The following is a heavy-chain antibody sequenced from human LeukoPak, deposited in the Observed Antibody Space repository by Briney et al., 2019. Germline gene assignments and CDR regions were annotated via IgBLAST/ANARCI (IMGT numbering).Heavy chain of an antibody. D-gene: IGHD3-10*01. CDR2: IYYSGST. CDR3: ARVSLVRGAPDYYFDY. CDR1: GGSISSYY. Sequence: SETLSLTCTVSGGSISSYYWSWIRQPPGKGLEWIGYIYYSGSTNYNPSLRSRVTMSVDTSKNQFSLKLSSVTAADTAVYYCARVSLVRGAPDYYFDYWGQGTLVTVSS. V-gene: IGHV4-59*12. J-gene: IGHJ4*02.